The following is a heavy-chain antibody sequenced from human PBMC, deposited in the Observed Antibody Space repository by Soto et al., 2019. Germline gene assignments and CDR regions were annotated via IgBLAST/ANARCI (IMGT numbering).Heavy chain of an antibody. Sequence: FQRVQFGAEGRKPGSSVKVSCKAPGGTLSTYIISWVRQAPGKGLEWMGRIIPIPDITNYAQKFQGRVTVAEARCTSNADMELTSLKYEATAVYSCAIDRITKRGDAFDLWGQGTMVTVSS. J-gene: IGHJ3*01. D-gene: IGHD3-3*01. CDR2: IIPIPDIT. CDR3: AIDRITKRGDAFDL. CDR1: GGTLSTYI. V-gene: IGHV1-69*08.